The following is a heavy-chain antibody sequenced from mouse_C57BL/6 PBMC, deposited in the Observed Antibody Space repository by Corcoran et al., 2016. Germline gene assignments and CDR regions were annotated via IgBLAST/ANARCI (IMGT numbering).Heavy chain of an antibody. CDR2: IYPGSGNT. CDR1: GYSFTSYY. D-gene: IGHD1-1*01. J-gene: IGHJ4*01. V-gene: IGHV1-66*01. Sequence: QVQLQQSGPELVKPGASVKISCKASGYSFTSYYIHWVKQRPGQGLEWIGWIYPGSGNTKYNEKFKGKATLTADTSSSTAYMQLSSLTSEDSAVYSCANYHGSSYYAMDYWGQGTSVTVSS. CDR3: ANYHGSSYYAMDY.